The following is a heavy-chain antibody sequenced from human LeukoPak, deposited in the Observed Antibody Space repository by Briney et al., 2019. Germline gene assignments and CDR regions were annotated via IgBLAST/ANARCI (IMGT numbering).Heavy chain of an antibody. J-gene: IGHJ4*02. CDR2: IYYSGST. Sequence: PSQTLSLTCTVSGGSISSGGYYWSWIRQHPGKGLEWIGYIYYSGSTYYNPSLKSRVTISVDTSKNQFSLKLSSVTAADTAVYYCAREVYSAYDYLDYWGQGTLVTVSS. D-gene: IGHD5-12*01. V-gene: IGHV4-31*03. CDR1: GGSISSGGYY. CDR3: AREVYSAYDYLDY.